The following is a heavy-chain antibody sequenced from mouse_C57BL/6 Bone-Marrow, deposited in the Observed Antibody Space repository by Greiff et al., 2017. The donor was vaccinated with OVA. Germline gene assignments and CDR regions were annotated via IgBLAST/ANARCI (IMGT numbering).Heavy chain of an antibody. CDR3: ARRPTTVVAPDYYAMDY. D-gene: IGHD1-1*01. J-gene: IGHJ4*01. V-gene: IGHV1-72*01. CDR2: IDPNSGGT. CDR1: GYTFTSYW. Sequence: QVQLQQPGAELVKPGASVKLSCKASGYTFTSYWMHWVKQRPGRGLEWIGRIDPNSGGTKYNEKFKSKATLTVDKPASTAYMQLSSLTSEDSAVYYCARRPTTVVAPDYYAMDYWGQGTSVTVSS.